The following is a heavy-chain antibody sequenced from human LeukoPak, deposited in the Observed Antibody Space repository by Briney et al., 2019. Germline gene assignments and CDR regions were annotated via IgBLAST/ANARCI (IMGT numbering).Heavy chain of an antibody. CDR3: ARQVQPYDFWSGYYAFDY. CDR1: GGSSISYY. CDR2: IYYSGST. Sequence: PSETLSLTCTVSGGSSISYYWIWIRQPPGKGLEWIGYIYYSGSTNYNPSLKSRVTISVDTSKNQFSLKLSSVTAADTAVYYCARQVQPYDFWSGYYAFDYWGQGALVTVSS. J-gene: IGHJ4*02. D-gene: IGHD3-3*01. V-gene: IGHV4-59*01.